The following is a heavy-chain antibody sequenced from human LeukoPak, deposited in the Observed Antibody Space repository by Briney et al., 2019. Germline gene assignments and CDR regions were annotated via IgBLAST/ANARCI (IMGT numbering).Heavy chain of an antibody. J-gene: IGHJ5*02. CDR3: ARDTYYYDSSGYPDH. V-gene: IGHV1-46*01. CDR1: GYTFTSYY. D-gene: IGHD3-22*01. CDR2: INPSGGST. Sequence: ASVKVSCKASGYTFTSYYMHWVRQAPGQGLEWMGIINPSGGSTSYAQKFQGRVTMTTDTSTSTAYMELRSLRSDDTAVYYCARDTYYYDSSGYPDHWGQGTLVTVSS.